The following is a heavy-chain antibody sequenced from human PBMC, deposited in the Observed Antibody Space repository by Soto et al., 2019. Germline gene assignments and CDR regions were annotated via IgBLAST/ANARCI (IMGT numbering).Heavy chain of an antibody. CDR1: GFTFGDYA. V-gene: IGHV3-49*03. CDR2: IRSKAYGGTT. Sequence: GGSLRLSCTASGFTFGDYAMSWFRQAPGKGLEWVGFIRSKAYGGTTEYAASVKGRFTISRDDSKSIAYLQMNSLKTEDTAVYYCTRMRGTTYYGSGSYYYYYYMDVWGKGTTVTVSS. J-gene: IGHJ6*03. D-gene: IGHD3-10*01. CDR3: TRMRGTTYYGSGSYYYYYYMDV.